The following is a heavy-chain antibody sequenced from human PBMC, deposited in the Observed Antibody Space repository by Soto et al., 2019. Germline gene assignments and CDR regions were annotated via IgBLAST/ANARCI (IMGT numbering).Heavy chain of an antibody. D-gene: IGHD2-15*01. CDR2: VSYDGSTK. CDR3: AKDRSYCSGDRGQRIHAFDF. Sequence: QVNLVESGGGVVQPGRSLRLFCVASGFTFSNHPMHWVRQAPGKGLEWVAVVSYDGSTKYYADSVKGRFTISRDNSKNALYVQMNSLRTDDTSIYYCAKDRSYCSGDRGQRIHAFDFWGQGTMVTVSS. J-gene: IGHJ3*01. CDR1: GFTFSNHP. V-gene: IGHV3-30-3*01.